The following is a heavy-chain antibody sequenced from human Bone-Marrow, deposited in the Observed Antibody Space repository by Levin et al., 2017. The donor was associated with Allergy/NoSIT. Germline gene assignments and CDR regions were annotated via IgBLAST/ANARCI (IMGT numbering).Heavy chain of an antibody. J-gene: IGHJ4*02. V-gene: IGHV4-59*13. CDR2: IYKSGTT. CDR3: ARGHPGYNFGNEHFDN. Sequence: PSETLSLTCTVSDDFFSSYYWNWIRQPPGEGLEWIGYIYKSGTTKYNPSLESRVTISVDTSKKKLSLNLSSVTAAATAVYYCARGHPGYNFGNEHFDNWGQGILVTVSS. CDR1: DDFFSSYY. D-gene: IGHD5-18*01.